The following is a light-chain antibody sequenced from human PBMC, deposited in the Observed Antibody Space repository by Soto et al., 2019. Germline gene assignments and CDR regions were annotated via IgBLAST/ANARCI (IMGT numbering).Light chain of an antibody. Sequence: QSALTQPPSVSGAPGQRVTISCTGSTSNIGAVYDVHWYQQLPGTAPKLLIYGNNNRPSGVPDRFSGSKSGTSASLAITGLQAEDEADYYCQSYDSSLLYVFGTGTKVTVL. J-gene: IGLJ1*01. CDR1: TSNIGAVYD. CDR3: QSYDSSLLYV. CDR2: GNN. V-gene: IGLV1-40*01.